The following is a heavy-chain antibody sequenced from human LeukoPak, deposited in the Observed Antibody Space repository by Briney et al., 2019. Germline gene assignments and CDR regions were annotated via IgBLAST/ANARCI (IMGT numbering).Heavy chain of an antibody. Sequence: SETLSLTCTIAGGSISSYHWTWIRQPPGKGLGWIGYIYYGGSTNYNPSLKSRVTISVDTSKNQFSLKLSSVTAADTAVYYCARTNYYDNSGYPDYWGQGTLVTVSS. J-gene: IGHJ4*02. CDR1: GGSISSYH. V-gene: IGHV4-59*01. CDR3: ARTNYYDNSGYPDY. D-gene: IGHD3-22*01. CDR2: IYYGGST.